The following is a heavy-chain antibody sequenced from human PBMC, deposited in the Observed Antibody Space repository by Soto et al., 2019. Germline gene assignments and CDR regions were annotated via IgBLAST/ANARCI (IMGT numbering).Heavy chain of an antibody. CDR2: ISYDGSNK. CDR1: GFTFSSYA. Sequence: QVQLVESGGGVVQPGRSLRLSCAASGFTFSSYAMHWVRQAPGKGLEWVAGISYDGSNKYYADSVKGRFTISRDNSKNTLYLQMNSRRAEDTAVYYWARGQSTRDTAMAYGMDVWGQGTTVTVSS. CDR3: ARGQSTRDTAMAYGMDV. V-gene: IGHV3-30-3*01. J-gene: IGHJ6*02. D-gene: IGHD5-18*01.